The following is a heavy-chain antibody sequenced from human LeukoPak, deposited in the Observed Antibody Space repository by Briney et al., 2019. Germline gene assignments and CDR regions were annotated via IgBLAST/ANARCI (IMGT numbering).Heavy chain of an antibody. CDR1: GFTFSSYW. Sequence: GGSLRLSCAASGFTFSSYWMSWVRQAPGKGLEWVANIKQDGSEKYYVDSVKGRFTISRDNAKNSLYLQMDSLRAEDTAVYYCARDKGLYYYGMDVWGQGTTVTVSS. J-gene: IGHJ6*02. CDR2: IKQDGSEK. V-gene: IGHV3-7*03. CDR3: ARDKGLYYYGMDV.